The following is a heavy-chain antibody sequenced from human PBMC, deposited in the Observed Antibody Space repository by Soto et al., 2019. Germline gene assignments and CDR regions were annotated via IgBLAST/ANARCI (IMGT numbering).Heavy chain of an antibody. D-gene: IGHD6-13*01. V-gene: IGHV3-23*01. J-gene: IGHJ6*02. CDR2: ISGSGGST. CDR3: AKDHRRSSWYRVYYYYGMDV. CDR1: GFTFSSYA. Sequence: GSLRLSCAASGFTFSSYAMSWVRQAPGKGLEWVSAISGSGGSTYYADSVKGRFTISRDNSKNTLYLQMNSLRAEDTAVYYCAKDHRRSSWYRVYYYYGMDVWGQGTTVTVSS.